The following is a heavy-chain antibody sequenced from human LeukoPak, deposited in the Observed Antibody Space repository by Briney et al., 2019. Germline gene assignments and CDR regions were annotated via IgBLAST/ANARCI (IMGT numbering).Heavy chain of an antibody. CDR3: AKDRVDY. CDR2: IRYDGSNK. Sequence: GGSLRLSCVASDFTFSNYWMSWVRQAPGKGLEWVAFIRYDGSNKYYADSVKGRFTISRDNSKNTLYLQMNSLRAEDTAVYNCAKDRVDYWGQGTLVTVSS. J-gene: IGHJ4*02. V-gene: IGHV3-30*02. CDR1: DFTFSNYW.